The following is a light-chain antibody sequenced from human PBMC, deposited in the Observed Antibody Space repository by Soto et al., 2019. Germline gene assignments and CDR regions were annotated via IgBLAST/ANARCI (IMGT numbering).Light chain of an antibody. CDR3: XKYNSAPRT. Sequence: DIQMTQSPSSLSASVGDRVTITCRASQGISNXLAWYQQKPGKVPKLLIYAASTLQSGVPSRFSGSGSGTDXXXXXXXXXPEDVATYYCXKYNSAPRTFGQGTKVEIK. V-gene: IGKV1-27*01. CDR2: AAS. J-gene: IGKJ1*01. CDR1: QGISNX.